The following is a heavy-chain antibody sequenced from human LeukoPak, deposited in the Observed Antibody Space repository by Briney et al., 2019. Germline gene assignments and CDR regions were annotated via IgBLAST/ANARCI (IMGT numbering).Heavy chain of an antibody. CDR2: IYYSGTV. CDR1: GGSISGYY. Sequence: SETLSLTCTVSGGSISGYYWSWIRQPPGKGLEWIGNIYYSGTVNYSPSLKSRVTTSVATSNNQFSLKLSSVTAADTAVYYCARGVYIAAAQYGYWGQGTLVTVSS. CDR3: ARGVYIAAAQYGY. D-gene: IGHD6-13*01. V-gene: IGHV4-59*01. J-gene: IGHJ4*02.